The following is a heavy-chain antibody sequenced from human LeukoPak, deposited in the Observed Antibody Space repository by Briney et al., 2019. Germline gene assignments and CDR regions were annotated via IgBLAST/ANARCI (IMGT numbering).Heavy chain of an antibody. J-gene: IGHJ6*03. CDR3: AREPSDIVATTDYYYMDV. V-gene: IGHV4-61*02. CDR1: GGSISSGSYY. D-gene: IGHD5-12*01. Sequence: SQTLSPTCTASGGSISSGSYYWSWIRQPAGKGLEWIGRIYTSGSTNYNPSFKSRVTISVDTSKNQFSLKLSSVTAADTAVYYCAREPSDIVATTDYYYMDVWGKGTTVTVSS. CDR2: IYTSGST.